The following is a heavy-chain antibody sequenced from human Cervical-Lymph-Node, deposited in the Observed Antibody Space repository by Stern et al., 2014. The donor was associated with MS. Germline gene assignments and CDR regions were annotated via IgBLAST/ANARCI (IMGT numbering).Heavy chain of an antibody. J-gene: IGHJ4*02. CDR2: IIPMFGTA. CDR1: GGTFNNYA. Sequence: VQLVPSGAEVKRPGSSVKVSCTASGGTFNNYAMNWVRQAPGQGLVWMGGIIPMFGTANQTHPFQGRVTFTADKSTNTAFMDLRSLRSADTAVYYCVLQTLGATYWGQGTPVIVSS. CDR3: VLQTLGATY. D-gene: IGHD3-16*01. V-gene: IGHV1-69*06.